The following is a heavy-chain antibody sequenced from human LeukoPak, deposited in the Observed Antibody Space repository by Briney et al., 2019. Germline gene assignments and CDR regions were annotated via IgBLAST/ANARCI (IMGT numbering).Heavy chain of an antibody. CDR3: ARVVIVSGYDFNGWAPYYYYYGMDV. V-gene: IGHV1-18*04. CDR1: GYTFSDYY. CDR2: ISAYNGNT. J-gene: IGHJ6*02. Sequence: ASVKVSCKAYGYTFSDYYMHWVRQAPGQGLEWMGWISAYNGNTNYAQKLQGRVTMTTDTSTSTAYMELRSLRSDDTAVYYCARVVIVSGYDFNGWAPYYYYYGMDVWGQGTTVTVSS. D-gene: IGHD5-12*01.